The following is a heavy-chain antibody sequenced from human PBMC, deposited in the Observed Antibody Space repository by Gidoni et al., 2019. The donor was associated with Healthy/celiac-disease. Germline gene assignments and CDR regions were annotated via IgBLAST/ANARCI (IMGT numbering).Heavy chain of an antibody. D-gene: IGHD6-13*01. CDR2: ISWNSGSI. Sequence: EVQLVESGGGLVQPGRSLRLSCAASGFTFDDYAMHWVRQAPGKGLEWVSGISWNSGSIGYADSVKGRFTISRDNAKNSLYLQMNSLRAEDTALYYCAKAHIAAAGLFDYWGQGTLVTVSS. V-gene: IGHV3-9*01. CDR3: AKAHIAAAGLFDY. CDR1: GFTFDDYA. J-gene: IGHJ4*02.